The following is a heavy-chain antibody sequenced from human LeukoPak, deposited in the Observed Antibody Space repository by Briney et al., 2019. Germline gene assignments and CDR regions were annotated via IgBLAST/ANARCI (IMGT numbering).Heavy chain of an antibody. CDR2: MNPNSGNI. D-gene: IGHD3-9*01. J-gene: IGHJ4*02. V-gene: IGHV1-8*01. CDR1: GYTLINYY. Sequence: ASVKVSCKASGYTLINYYINWVRQAPGQRGEWMGWMNPNSGNIGFAQKFQGRVTMTRNTPISTAYMELSSLRSEDTAVYYCARREYDILTGYSSFDYWGQGTLVTVSS. CDR3: ARREYDILTGYSSFDY.